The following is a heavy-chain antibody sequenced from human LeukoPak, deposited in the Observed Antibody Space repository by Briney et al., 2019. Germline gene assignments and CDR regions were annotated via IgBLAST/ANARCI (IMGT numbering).Heavy chain of an antibody. D-gene: IGHD2-15*01. CDR2: INTNTGNP. Sequence: ASVKVSCKASGYTFTSYAMNWVRQAPGQGLEWMGWINTNTGNPTYAQGFTGRFVFSLDTSVSTAYLQISSLKAEDTAVYYCATQPMKLLRTGYFQHWGQGTLVTVSS. CDR3: ATQPMKLLRTGYFQH. CDR1: GYTFTSYA. V-gene: IGHV7-4-1*02. J-gene: IGHJ1*01.